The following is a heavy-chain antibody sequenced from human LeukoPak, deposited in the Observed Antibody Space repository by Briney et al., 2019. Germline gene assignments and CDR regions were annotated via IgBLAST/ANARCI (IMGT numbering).Heavy chain of an antibody. CDR3: ATLVEYSSSSNAFDI. J-gene: IGHJ3*02. D-gene: IGHD6-6*01. V-gene: IGHV1-2*06. Sequence: ASVKVSCKASGYTFTGYYMHWVRQAPGQGLEWMGRINPNSGGTNYAQKFQGRVTMTRDTSIGTAYMELSRLRSDDTAVYYCATLVEYSSSSNAFDIWGQGTMVTVSS. CDR2: INPNSGGT. CDR1: GYTFTGYY.